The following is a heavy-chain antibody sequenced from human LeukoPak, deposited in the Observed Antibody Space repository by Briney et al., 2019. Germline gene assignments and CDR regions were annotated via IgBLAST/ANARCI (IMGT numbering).Heavy chain of an antibody. J-gene: IGHJ4*02. Sequence: SETLSLTCTVSGGSVNSGSYYWSWIRQPPGKGLEWIGYIYYSGNTNYNPSLKSRVTISVDTSKNQFSLKLSSVTAADTAVYYCARHENGDNYFDNWGQGTLVSVSA. D-gene: IGHD3-10*01. CDR2: IYYSGNT. CDR3: ARHENGDNYFDN. CDR1: GGSVNSGSYY. V-gene: IGHV4-61*01.